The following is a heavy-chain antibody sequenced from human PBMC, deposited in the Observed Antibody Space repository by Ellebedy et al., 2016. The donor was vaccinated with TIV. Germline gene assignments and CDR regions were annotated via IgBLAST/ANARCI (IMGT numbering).Heavy chain of an antibody. D-gene: IGHD5-24*01. CDR3: ARGPEMAHFDY. J-gene: IGHJ4*02. CDR2: LSGSGGST. V-gene: IGHV3-23*01. Sequence: PGGSLRLSCAVSGFTFRRYALSWVRPAPGKGLEWVSSLSGSGGSTYYADSVKGRFTISRDNSKNTVSLQMTSLRADDTAVYYCARGPEMAHFDYWGQGTLVTVSS. CDR1: GFTFRRYA.